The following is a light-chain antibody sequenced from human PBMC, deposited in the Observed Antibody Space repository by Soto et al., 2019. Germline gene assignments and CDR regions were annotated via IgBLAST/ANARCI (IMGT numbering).Light chain of an antibody. CDR1: QDIANY. Sequence: DIQMTQSPSSLSASVGDRVTITCQASQDIANYLNWYQQKPGEAPKLLIYDASNLQAGVPSRFSGSGSGTDFTFTITNQQPEDVATYYCQQYDELVPLTFGPGTKVDIK. CDR3: QQYDELVPLT. J-gene: IGKJ3*01. V-gene: IGKV1-33*01. CDR2: DAS.